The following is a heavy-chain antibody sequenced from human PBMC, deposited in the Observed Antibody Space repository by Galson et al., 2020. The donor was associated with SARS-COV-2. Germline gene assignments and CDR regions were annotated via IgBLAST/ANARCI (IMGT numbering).Heavy chain of an antibody. Sequence: KISCKASGYTFTSYGISWVRQAPGQGLEWMGWISAYNGNTNYAQKLQGRVTMTTDTSTSTAYMELRSLRSDDTAVYYWASGSRSPFDYWGQGTLVTVSS. CDR3: ASGSRSPFDY. CDR1: GYTFTSYG. V-gene: IGHV1-18*01. J-gene: IGHJ4*02. D-gene: IGHD1-26*01. CDR2: ISAYNGNT.